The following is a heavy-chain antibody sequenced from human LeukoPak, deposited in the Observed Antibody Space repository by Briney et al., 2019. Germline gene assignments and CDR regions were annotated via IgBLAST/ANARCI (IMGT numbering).Heavy chain of an antibody. J-gene: IGHJ4*02. CDR3: ARSAGLLWFGEAHFDY. CDR2: IYYSGST. D-gene: IGHD3-10*01. Sequence: SETLSLTCTVSGGSISSYYWSWIRQPPGKGLEWIGYIYYSGSTNYNPPLKSRVTISVDTSKNQFSLKLSSVTAADTAVYYCARSAGLLWFGEAHFDYWGQGTLVTVSS. V-gene: IGHV4-59*01. CDR1: GGSISSYY.